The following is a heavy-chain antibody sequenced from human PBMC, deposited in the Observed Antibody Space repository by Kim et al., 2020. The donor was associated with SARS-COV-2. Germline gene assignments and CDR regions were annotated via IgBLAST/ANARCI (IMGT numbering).Heavy chain of an antibody. CDR3: TRSECRDGYTCSHYY. V-gene: IGHV3-53*01. J-gene: IGHJ4*01. D-gene: IGHD5-12*01. CDR2: IFSDSDT. Sequence: GGSLRLSCAASGFTVSTNYMSWVRQAPGKGPECVSVIFSDSDTYYADSVKGRFTISRDSSKNTLYLQMNSLRVEDTAVYYCTRSECRDGYTCSHYYWG. CDR1: GFTVSTNY.